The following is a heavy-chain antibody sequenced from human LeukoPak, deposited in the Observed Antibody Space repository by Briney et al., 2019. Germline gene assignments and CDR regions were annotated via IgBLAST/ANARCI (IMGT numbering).Heavy chain of an antibody. Sequence: SETLSLSCTVSGGSISSSTCYWGWIRQPPGKGLEWIGTICYSGSTYYNPSLKSRVTISVDTSKNQFSLKLSSVTAADTAVYYCVKDRGNHVTDYWGQGTLVTVSS. CDR2: ICYSGST. D-gene: IGHD1-14*01. CDR1: GGSISSSTCY. V-gene: IGHV4-39*07. CDR3: VKDRGNHVTDY. J-gene: IGHJ4*02.